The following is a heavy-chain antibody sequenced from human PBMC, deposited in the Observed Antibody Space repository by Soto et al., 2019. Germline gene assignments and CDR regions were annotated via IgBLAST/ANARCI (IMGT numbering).Heavy chain of an antibody. CDR3: ARRADYCSSTSCYDYYYYGMDV. CDR1: GYSFTSYW. Sequence: GESLKISCKGSGYSFTSYWIAWLRQIPGKGLGGRGIIYPGDSDTRYSPSFQGQVTISADKSISTAYLQWSSLKASDTAMYYCARRADYCSSTSCYDYYYYGMDVWGQGTTVTVSS. V-gene: IGHV5-51*01. CDR2: IYPGDSDT. D-gene: IGHD2-2*01. J-gene: IGHJ6*02.